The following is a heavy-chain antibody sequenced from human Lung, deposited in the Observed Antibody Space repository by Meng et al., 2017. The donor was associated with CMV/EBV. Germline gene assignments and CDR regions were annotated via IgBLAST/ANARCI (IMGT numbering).Heavy chain of an antibody. J-gene: IGHJ6*02. CDR2: ISGSTPDK. Sequence: SCAASGFIFNNHAMNWVRQAPGKGLEWVSAISGSTPDKWYADSVRGRFTISRDNAKNSLYLEMSSLRAEDTAAYFCARGSVGYYGMEVWGQGNTVTVSS. V-gene: IGHV3-21*01. D-gene: IGHD6-19*01. CDR3: ARGSVGYYGMEV. CDR1: GFIFNNHA.